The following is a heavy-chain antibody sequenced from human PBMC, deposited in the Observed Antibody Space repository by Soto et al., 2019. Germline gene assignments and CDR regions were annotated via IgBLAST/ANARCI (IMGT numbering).Heavy chain of an antibody. V-gene: IGHV3-48*01. D-gene: IGHD6-13*01. CDR2: ISSSSSTI. CDR1: GFTFSSYS. J-gene: IGHJ5*02. Sequence: GGSLRLSCADSGFTFSSYSMDWVRQAPGKGLEWLSYISSSSSTIYYADSVKGRFTISRDNAKNSLYLQMNSLRAEDTALYYCAREGSSWSSLNWLDPWGQGTLVTVSS. CDR3: AREGSSWSSLNWLDP.